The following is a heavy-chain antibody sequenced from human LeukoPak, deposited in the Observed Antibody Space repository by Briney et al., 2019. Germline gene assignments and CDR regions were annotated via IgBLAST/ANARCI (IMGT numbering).Heavy chain of an antibody. CDR3: AGGFTFFDY. V-gene: IGHV3-74*01. J-gene: IGHJ4*02. Sequence: PGGSLRLSCAASGFTFSRYWMHWVRQGPGKGLVWVSRINIDGSSTRYADSVKGRFTISRDNTKNTLYLQMSSLRAEDTAVYYCAGGFTFFDYWGQGTLVTVSS. CDR1: GFTFSRYW. CDR2: INIDGSST.